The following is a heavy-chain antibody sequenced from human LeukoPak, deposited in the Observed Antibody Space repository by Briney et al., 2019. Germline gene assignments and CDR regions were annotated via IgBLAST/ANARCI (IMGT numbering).Heavy chain of an antibody. CDR1: GFTFSSYA. D-gene: IGHD2-2*01. J-gene: IGHJ4*02. CDR2: ISSNGGST. V-gene: IGHV3-64*01. CDR3: ARREGLVPAAMRR. Sequence: GGSLRLSCAASGFTFSSYAMHWVRQAPGKGLEYVSAISSNGGSTYYANSVKGRFTISRDNSKNTLYLQMGSLRAEDMAVYYCARREGLVPAAMRRWGQGTLVTVSS.